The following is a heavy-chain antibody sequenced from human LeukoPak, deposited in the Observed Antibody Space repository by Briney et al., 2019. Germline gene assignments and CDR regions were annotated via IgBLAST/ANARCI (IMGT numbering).Heavy chain of an antibody. CDR1: GFTFSSYA. Sequence: GGSLRLSCAASGFTFSSYAMHWVRQAPGKGLEWVAVISYDGSNKYYADSVKGRFTISRDNSKNTLYLQMNSLRAEDTAVYYCARVRMRAITMVRGVPGWFDPWGQGTLVTVSS. J-gene: IGHJ5*02. CDR3: ARVRMRAITMVRGVPGWFDP. D-gene: IGHD3-10*01. CDR2: ISYDGSNK. V-gene: IGHV3-30-3*01.